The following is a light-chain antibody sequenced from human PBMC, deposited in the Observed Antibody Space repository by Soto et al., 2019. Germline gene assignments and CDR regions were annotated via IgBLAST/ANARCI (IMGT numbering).Light chain of an antibody. V-gene: IGLV1-44*01. CDR1: SSNIGRHS. Sequence: QSVLTQPPSASETPGQRVTISCSGSSSNIGRHSVSWYQQLPGMAPKLLIDSDDQRPSGVPDRLSGSRSGTSASLAISGLQSVDESDYYCAAWDDSLNGVVFGGGTKLTVL. J-gene: IGLJ3*02. CDR3: AAWDDSLNGVV. CDR2: SDD.